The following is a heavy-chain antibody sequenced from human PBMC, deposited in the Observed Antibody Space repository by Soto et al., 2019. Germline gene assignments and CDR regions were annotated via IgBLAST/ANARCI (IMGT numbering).Heavy chain of an antibody. D-gene: IGHD1-1*01. CDR3: ARYRREAVSGYTLDN. Sequence: LSLTCTVSGGSISSNYWTWIRQPPGKGLEWIGYVYNSGSTNYNPSLKSRVTISEDTSKSQFSLKVNSMTAADTAVYYCARYRREAVSGYTLDNWGQGILVTASS. V-gene: IGHV4-59*01. CDR2: VYNSGST. J-gene: IGHJ4*02. CDR1: GGSISSNY.